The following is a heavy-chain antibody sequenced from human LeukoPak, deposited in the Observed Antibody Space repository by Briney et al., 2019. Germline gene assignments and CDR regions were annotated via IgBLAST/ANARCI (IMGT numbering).Heavy chain of an antibody. CDR3: ARRRVSSARSDAFDI. CDR1: GGSFSGSY. J-gene: IGHJ3*02. Sequence: SETLSLTCAVYGGSFSGSYWSWFRQPPGKGLEWIGEINHSGSTDYNPSLKSRVTISVDTSKNQFSLKLSSVTAADTAVYYCARRRVSSARSDAFDIWGQGTMVTVSS. V-gene: IGHV4-34*01. D-gene: IGHD6-25*01. CDR2: INHSGST.